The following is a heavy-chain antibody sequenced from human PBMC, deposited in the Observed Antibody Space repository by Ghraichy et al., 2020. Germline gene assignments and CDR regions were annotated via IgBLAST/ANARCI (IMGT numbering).Heavy chain of an antibody. V-gene: IGHV3-30-3*01. CDR2: ISYDGSNE. CDR3: ARIHMVATTGDSDY. D-gene: IGHD5-12*01. CDR1: GFTFSGYA. Sequence: LSLTCATSGFTFSGYAMHWVRQAPGKGLEWVATISYDGSNEHYADYVKGRFTISRDNGENTLYLEMSSLRPDDTAVYYCARIHMVATTGDSDYWGQGTLVTVSS. J-gene: IGHJ4*02.